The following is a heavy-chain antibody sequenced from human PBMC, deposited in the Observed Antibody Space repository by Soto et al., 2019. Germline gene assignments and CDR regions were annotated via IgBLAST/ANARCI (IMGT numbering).Heavy chain of an antibody. CDR1: GYTFTSYG. CDR3: ARDDYYDSSGYYYHKRGSDY. CDR2: ISAYNGNT. J-gene: IGHJ4*02. Sequence: PGESLKISCKASGYTFTSYGISWVRQAPGQGLEWMGWISAYNGNTNYAQKLQGRVTMTTDTSTSTAYMELRSLRSDDTAVYYCARDDYYDSSGYYYHKRGSDYWGQGTLVTVSS. V-gene: IGHV1-18*01. D-gene: IGHD3-22*01.